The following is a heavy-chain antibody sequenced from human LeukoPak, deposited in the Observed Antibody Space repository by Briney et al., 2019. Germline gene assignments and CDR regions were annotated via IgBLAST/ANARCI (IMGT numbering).Heavy chain of an antibody. CDR1: GFTFSSYG. V-gene: IGHV3-30*02. D-gene: IGHD3-3*01. CDR3: AKITIFGVAVIDY. CDR2: IRYDGSNK. Sequence: PGGSLRLSCAASGFTFSSYGMHWVRQAPGKGLEWVAFIRYDGSNKYYADSVKGRFTISRDNSKNTLYLQMNSLRAEDTAVYYCAKITIFGVAVIDYWGQGTLVTVSS. J-gene: IGHJ4*02.